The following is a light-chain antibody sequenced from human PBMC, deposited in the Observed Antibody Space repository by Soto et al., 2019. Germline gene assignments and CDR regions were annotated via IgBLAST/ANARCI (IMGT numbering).Light chain of an antibody. CDR2: GAS. CDR3: QQYNNWPLL. Sequence: EIVLTQSPGTLYLSPGERATLSCRASQSVSNNYLAWYQQKPGQAPRLLIYGASNRATGIPARFSGSGSGTEFTLTISSLQSEDFAVYYCQQYNNWPLLFGQGTRLEIK. V-gene: IGKV3D-15*01. CDR1: QSVSNN. J-gene: IGKJ5*01.